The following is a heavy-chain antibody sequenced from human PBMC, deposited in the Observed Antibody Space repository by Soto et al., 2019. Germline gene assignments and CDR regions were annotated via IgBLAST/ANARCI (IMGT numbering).Heavy chain of an antibody. CDR3: AVTIFKDYYHYYMVV. CDR1: GGSISNYY. CDR2: IYYSGST. V-gene: IGHV4-59*08. D-gene: IGHD3-9*01. Sequence: PSETLSLTCTVSGGSISNYYWSWIRQPPGKGLEWIGYIYYSGSTNYNPSLKSRGIISVDTSKNQSSLKRSSVTSADTAVYYCAVTIFKDYYHYYMVVWGKGTTVTVSS. J-gene: IGHJ6*03.